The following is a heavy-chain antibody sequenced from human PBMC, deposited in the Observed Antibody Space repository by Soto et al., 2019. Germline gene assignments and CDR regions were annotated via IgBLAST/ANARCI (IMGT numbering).Heavy chain of an antibody. Sequence: SETLSLTCTVSGGSISSSSYYWGWIRQPPGKGLEWIGSIYYSGSTYYNPSLKSRVTISVDTSKNQFSLKLSSVTAADTSVYFFARRGSLYYYDSSGYYLDAFDIWGQGTMVT. CDR1: GGSISSSSYY. D-gene: IGHD3-22*01. V-gene: IGHV4-39*01. CDR2: IYYSGST. CDR3: ARRGSLYYYDSSGYYLDAFDI. J-gene: IGHJ3*02.